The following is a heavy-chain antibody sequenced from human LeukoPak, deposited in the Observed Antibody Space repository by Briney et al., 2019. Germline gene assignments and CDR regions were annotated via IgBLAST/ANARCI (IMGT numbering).Heavy chain of an antibody. Sequence: ASVKVSCKVSGHTLTELSMHWVRQAPGKGLEWMGGFDPEDGETIYAQKFQGRVTMTEDTSTDTAYMELSSLRSEDTAVYYCATDLLYYYDSSGVCQHWDQGTLVTVSS. D-gene: IGHD3-22*01. J-gene: IGHJ1*01. CDR1: GHTLTELS. V-gene: IGHV1-24*01. CDR2: FDPEDGET. CDR3: ATDLLYYYDSSGVCQH.